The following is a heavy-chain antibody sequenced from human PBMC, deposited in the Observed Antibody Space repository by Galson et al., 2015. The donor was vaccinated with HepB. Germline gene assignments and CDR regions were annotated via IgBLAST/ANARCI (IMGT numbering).Heavy chain of an antibody. Sequence: SLRLSCAASGFTFSSYGMHWVRQAPGKGLEWVAVISYDGSNKYYADSVKGRFTISRDNSKNTLYLQMNSLRAEDTAVYYCAKDQDGLTIFGVVITRPGMDVWGQGTTVTVSS. J-gene: IGHJ6*02. D-gene: IGHD3-3*01. V-gene: IGHV3-30*18. CDR3: AKDQDGLTIFGVVITRPGMDV. CDR1: GFTFSSYG. CDR2: ISYDGSNK.